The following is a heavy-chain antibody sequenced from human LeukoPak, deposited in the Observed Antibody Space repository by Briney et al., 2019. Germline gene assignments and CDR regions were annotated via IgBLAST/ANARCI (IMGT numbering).Heavy chain of an antibody. CDR1: GGSIRSGTDY. D-gene: IGHD3-22*01. V-gene: IGHV4-61*02. CDR3: ARGYYYDSIWDY. CDR2: IYMSGST. J-gene: IGHJ4*02. Sequence: KPSQTLSLTCSVSGGSIRSGTDYWSWVRQPAGKGLEWIGRIYMSGSTDYNPSFKSRVTMSVDTSKNQFSLKLSSVTAADTAVYYCARGYYYDSIWDYWGQGTLVTVSS.